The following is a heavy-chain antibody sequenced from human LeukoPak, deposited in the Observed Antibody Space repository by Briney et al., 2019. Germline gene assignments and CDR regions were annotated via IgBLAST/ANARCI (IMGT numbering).Heavy chain of an antibody. Sequence: GGSLRLSCAASGFTFDDYAMHWVRQVPGKGLEWVSLITGDGGSTYHADSVQGRFTISRDNSKNSLYLQMNSLRTEDTALYYCARTGNFDHWGQGTLVTVSS. D-gene: IGHD3/OR15-3a*01. J-gene: IGHJ4*02. CDR2: ITGDGGST. CDR1: GFTFDDYA. CDR3: ARTGNFDH. V-gene: IGHV3-43*02.